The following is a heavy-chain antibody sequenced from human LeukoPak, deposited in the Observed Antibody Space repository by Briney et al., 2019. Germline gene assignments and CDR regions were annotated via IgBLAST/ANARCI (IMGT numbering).Heavy chain of an antibody. Sequence: SENLSLTCTVSGGAISSYYWSWIRQPPGKELEWIGYIYYSGSTNYIPSLKSRVTISVDTSKNQFSLKLSSVTAADTAVYYCARALYGVQTGGMNVWGQGTTVTVSS. V-gene: IGHV4-59*01. CDR1: GGAISSYY. CDR3: ARALYGVQTGGMNV. J-gene: IGHJ6*02. D-gene: IGHD4/OR15-4a*01. CDR2: IYYSGST.